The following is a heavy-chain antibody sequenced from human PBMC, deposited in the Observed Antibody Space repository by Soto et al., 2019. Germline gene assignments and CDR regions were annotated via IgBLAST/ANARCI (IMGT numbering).Heavy chain of an antibody. CDR1: GYTFTSYG. Sequence: QVQLVQSGAEVKKSGASVKVSCKASGYTFTSYGISWVRQAPGQGLEWMGWISAYNGNTNHAQKLQDRVTITTDTSTSTAYMELRSLRSDDTAVYYCVRESITIFGVVTHYGMDVWGQGTTVTVSS. V-gene: IGHV1-18*04. CDR2: ISAYNGNT. CDR3: VRESITIFGVVTHYGMDV. J-gene: IGHJ6*02. D-gene: IGHD3-3*01.